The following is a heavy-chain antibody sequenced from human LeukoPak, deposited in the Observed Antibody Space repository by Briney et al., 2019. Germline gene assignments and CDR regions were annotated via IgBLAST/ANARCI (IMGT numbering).Heavy chain of an antibody. Sequence: GGSLRLSCAASGFTFSSYGMHWVRQAPGKGLEWVAVISYDGSNKYYADSVKGRFTISRDNSKNTLYLQMNSLRAEDTAVYYCARVAGYYDMYAFDIWGQGTTVTVSS. CDR2: ISYDGSNK. D-gene: IGHD3-22*01. V-gene: IGHV3-30*03. CDR3: ARVAGYYDMYAFDI. J-gene: IGHJ3*02. CDR1: GFTFSSYG.